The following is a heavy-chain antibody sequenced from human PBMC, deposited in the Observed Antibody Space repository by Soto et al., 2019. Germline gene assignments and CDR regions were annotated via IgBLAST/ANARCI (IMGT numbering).Heavy chain of an antibody. V-gene: IGHV1-18*01. D-gene: IGHD3-10*01. J-gene: IGHJ5*02. CDR1: GYTFTNHG. CDR3: ARVVGSGSYYNQYNWFDP. Sequence: GAPVKVSCKASGYTFTNHGISWVRQAPGQGLEWMGWISAYNGNTKYAQKLQGRVTMTTDTSTSTAYMELRSLRSDDTAVYYCARVVGSGSYYNQYNWFDPWGQAPLVTVS. CDR2: ISAYNGNT.